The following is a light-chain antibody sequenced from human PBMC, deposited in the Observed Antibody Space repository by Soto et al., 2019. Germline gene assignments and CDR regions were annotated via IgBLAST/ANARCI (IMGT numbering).Light chain of an antibody. J-gene: IGLJ1*01. Sequence: QSALTQPASVSGSPGQSITISCTGTSSDVGGYNYVSWYQQHPGKAPKLMIYEVSNRPSGVSNRFSGSKSGNTASLTISGLQAEDEADYYCSSYTSSGTYVFGTGTKLPV. CDR1: SSDVGGYNY. CDR2: EVS. V-gene: IGLV2-14*01. CDR3: SSYTSSGTYV.